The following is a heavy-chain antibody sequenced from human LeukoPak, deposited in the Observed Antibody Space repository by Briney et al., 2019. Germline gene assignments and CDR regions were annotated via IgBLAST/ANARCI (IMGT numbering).Heavy chain of an antibody. Sequence: APVKVSRKASGYTFTSYDINWVRQATGQGLEWMGRINPNSGGTNYAQKFQGRVTMTRDTSISTAYMELSRLRSVDTAVYYCARSTYCYGSGSLYYFDYWGQGTLVTVSS. V-gene: IGHV1-2*06. CDR2: INPNSGGT. J-gene: IGHJ4*02. CDR3: ARSTYCYGSGSLYYFDY. D-gene: IGHD3-10*01. CDR1: GYTFTSYD.